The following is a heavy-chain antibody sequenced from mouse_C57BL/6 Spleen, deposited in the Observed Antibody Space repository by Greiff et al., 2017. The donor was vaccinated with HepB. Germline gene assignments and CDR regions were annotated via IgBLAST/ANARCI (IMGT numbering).Heavy chain of an antibody. CDR1: GFTFTDYY. D-gene: IGHD4-1*02. CDR3: ASLNWDEVYFDY. V-gene: IGHV7-3*01. J-gene: IGHJ2*01. CDR2: IRNKANGYTT. Sequence: EVKLEESGGGLVQPGGSLSLSCAASGFTFTDYYMSWVRQPPGKALEWLGFIRNKANGYTTEYSASVKGRFTISRDNSQSILYLQMNALRAEDSATYDCASLNWDEVYFDYWGQGTTLTVSS.